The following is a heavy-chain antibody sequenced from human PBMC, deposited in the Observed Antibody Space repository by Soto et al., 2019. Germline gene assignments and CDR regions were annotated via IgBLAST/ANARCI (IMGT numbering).Heavy chain of an antibody. V-gene: IGHV3-23*01. CDR3: ATRSSSWYVDY. Sequence: EVQLLESGGGLVQPGGSLRLSCAASGFTFSNYAMNWVRQAPGKGLEWVSAISGSGDSTYYADSVKGRFTISRDNSKNTLYLQINSLRAEDTAVYYCATRSSSWYVDYWGQGTLVTVSS. D-gene: IGHD6-13*01. CDR2: ISGSGDST. CDR1: GFTFSNYA. J-gene: IGHJ4*02.